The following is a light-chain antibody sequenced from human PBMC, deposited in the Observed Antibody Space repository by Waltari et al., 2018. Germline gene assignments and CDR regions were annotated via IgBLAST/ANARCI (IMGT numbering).Light chain of an antibody. Sequence: QSALTQPRSVSGSPGQSVTISCTGTSGDVGGNNYVSWYQQHPGKAPKVMIYDLSRRPSGGPDRFPGSRSANTASLTISELQAEDEADYYCCSYAGSYTWVFGGGTKVTVL. V-gene: IGLV2-11*01. CDR2: DLS. J-gene: IGLJ3*02. CDR1: SGDVGGNNY. CDR3: CSYAGSYTWV.